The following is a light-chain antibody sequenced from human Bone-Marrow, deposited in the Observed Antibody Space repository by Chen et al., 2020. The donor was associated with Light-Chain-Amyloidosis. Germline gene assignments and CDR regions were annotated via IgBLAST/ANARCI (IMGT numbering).Light chain of an antibody. Sequence: QSALTQPASVSGSPGQSITISCTGTSSDVGGDNHVSWYQQHPDKAPQLMIYEVTNRPLWVPDRLSGSKSDKEACLYISGLQTEDESEYFCSSYTITNTLVFGSGTRVTVL. CDR2: EVT. CDR3: SSYTITNTLV. J-gene: IGLJ1*01. CDR1: SSDVGGDNH. V-gene: IGLV2-14*01.